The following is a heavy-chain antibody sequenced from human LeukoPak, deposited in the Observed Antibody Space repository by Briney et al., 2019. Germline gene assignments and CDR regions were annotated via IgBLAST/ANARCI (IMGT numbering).Heavy chain of an antibody. Sequence: GGSLRLSCAASGFTFSSYAMSWVRQAPGKGLEWVSAISGSGGSTYYADSVKGRFTISRDNSKNTLYLQMNSLRAEDTAVYYCAKDSVYGYCSSTSCYYGWGQGTVVTVSP. CDR1: GFTFSSYA. CDR2: ISGSGGST. D-gene: IGHD2-2*03. CDR3: AKDSVYGYCSSTSCYYG. J-gene: IGHJ3*01. V-gene: IGHV3-23*01.